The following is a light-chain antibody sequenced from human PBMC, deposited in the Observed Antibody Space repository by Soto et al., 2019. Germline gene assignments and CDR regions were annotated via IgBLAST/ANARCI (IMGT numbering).Light chain of an antibody. V-gene: IGKV1-5*03. CDR1: QSISSW. Sequence: DIQMTQSPSTLSASVGDRVTITCRASQSISSWLAWYQQKPGKAPKLLIYKASSLESGVPSRFSGSGSGTDFTLTISSLQPDDFATYYCQQYNRYYTFGQGTKLEIK. J-gene: IGKJ2*01. CDR3: QQYNRYYT. CDR2: KAS.